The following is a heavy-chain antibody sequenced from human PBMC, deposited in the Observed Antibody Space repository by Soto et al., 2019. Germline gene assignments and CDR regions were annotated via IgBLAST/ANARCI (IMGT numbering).Heavy chain of an antibody. V-gene: IGHV4-34*01. CDR3: ARGPLERLYYYYYMDV. J-gene: IGHJ6*03. CDR1: GGSFSGYY. CDR2: INHSGST. Sequence: SETLSLTCAVYGGSFSGYYWSWIRQPPGKGLERIGEINHSGSTNYNPSLKSRVTISVDTSKNQFSLKLSSVTAADTAVYYCARGPLERLYYYYYMDVWGKGTTVTVSS. D-gene: IGHD1-1*01.